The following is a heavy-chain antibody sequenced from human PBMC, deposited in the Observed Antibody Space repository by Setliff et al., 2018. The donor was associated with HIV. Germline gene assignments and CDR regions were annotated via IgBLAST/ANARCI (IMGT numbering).Heavy chain of an antibody. CDR1: GYTFNNYA. D-gene: IGHD3-10*01. V-gene: IGHV7-4-1*02. CDR3: SRGGDRMQIWSRFPFDI. J-gene: IGHJ3*02. Sequence: ASVKVSCKASGYTFNNYALYWVRQAPGQGFEWMGWINTNTGSPTYAQGFTRRFVFSLDPSVRTAYLQITGLKAEDTAVYYCSRGGDRMQIWSRFPFDIWGQGTMVTVSS. CDR2: INTNTGSP.